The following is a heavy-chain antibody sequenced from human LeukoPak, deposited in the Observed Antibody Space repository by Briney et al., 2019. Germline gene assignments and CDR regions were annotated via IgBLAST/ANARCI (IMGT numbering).Heavy chain of an antibody. CDR2: IYYSGST. Sequence: PSETLSLTCTVSGGSISSGGYYWSWIRQHPGKGLEWIGYIYYSGSTYYNPSLKGRVTISVDTSKNQFSLKLSSVTAADTAVYYCARGPEDDTVSHFDYWGQGTLVTVSS. CDR1: GGSISSGGYY. CDR3: ARGPEDDTVSHFDY. V-gene: IGHV4-31*03. D-gene: IGHD4-17*01. J-gene: IGHJ4*02.